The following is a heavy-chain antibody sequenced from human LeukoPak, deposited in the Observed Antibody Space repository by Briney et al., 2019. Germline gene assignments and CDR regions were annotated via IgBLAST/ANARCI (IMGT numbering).Heavy chain of an antibody. CDR1: GGTFSSYA. J-gene: IGHJ6*02. D-gene: IGHD4-17*01. V-gene: IGHV1-46*01. Sequence: GSSVKVSCKASGGTFSSYAISWVRQAPGQGLEWMGIINPSGGSTSYAQKFQGRVTMTRDTSTSTVYMELSSLRSEDTAVYYCASSTGPVRDYGDYWYYYYGMDVWGQGTTVTVSS. CDR3: ASSTGPVRDYGDYWYYYYGMDV. CDR2: INPSGGST.